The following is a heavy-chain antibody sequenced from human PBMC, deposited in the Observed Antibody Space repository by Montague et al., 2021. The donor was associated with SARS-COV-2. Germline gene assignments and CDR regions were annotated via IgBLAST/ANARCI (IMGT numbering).Heavy chain of an antibody. CDR2: IYYSGST. V-gene: IGHV4-31*03. J-gene: IGHJ3*02. CDR3: ARVRITMLVVVDAFDI. CDR1: GGSISSGGYY. D-gene: IGHD3-22*01. Sequence: TLSLTCTVSGGSISSGGYYWSWIRQHPGKGLEWIGYIYYSGSTYYNPSLKSRVTISVDTSKNQFSLILSSVTAADTAVYYCARVRITMLVVVDAFDIWGQGTMVTVAS.